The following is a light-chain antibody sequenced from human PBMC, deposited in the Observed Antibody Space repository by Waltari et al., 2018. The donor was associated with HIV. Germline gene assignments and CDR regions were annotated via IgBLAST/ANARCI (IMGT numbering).Light chain of an antibody. CDR1: SSDVGGYNY. CDR3: CSYAGSYGVV. J-gene: IGLJ2*01. V-gene: IGLV2-11*01. Sequence: QSALTQPRSVSGSPGQSVTISCTGTSSDVGGYNYVSWYQQHPGKAPKLMIYDVSKRPSGVPDRFPGSKSGNTASLTISGLQAEDKADYYCCSYAGSYGVVFGGGTKLTVL. CDR2: DVS.